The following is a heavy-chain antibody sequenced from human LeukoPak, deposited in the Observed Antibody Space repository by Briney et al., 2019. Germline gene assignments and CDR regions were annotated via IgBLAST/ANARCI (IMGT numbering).Heavy chain of an antibody. V-gene: IGHV3-21*01. CDR3: ASGSGYCSGGSCSDY. D-gene: IGHD2-15*01. Sequence: GGSLRLSCAASGFTFSNYNMNWVRQAPGKGLEWVSSISGSSGYIYYADSVKGRFSISRDNAKNSLYLQMNSLRAKDTAVYYCASGSGYCSGGSCSDYWGQGTLVTVSS. CDR2: ISGSSGYI. CDR1: GFTFSNYN. J-gene: IGHJ4*02.